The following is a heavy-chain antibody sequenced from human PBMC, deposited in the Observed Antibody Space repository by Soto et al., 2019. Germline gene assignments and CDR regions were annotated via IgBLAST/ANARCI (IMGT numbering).Heavy chain of an antibody. Sequence: ASVKVSCKTSCYTFTDHCRSWVRQAPGQGLEWLGWVSPYNGNTKYAQKFQGRVTMTTDTSTRTPYMELRSLRPDDTAVYYCARVLAARHHYGLDVWGQGTTVPVSS. CDR3: ARVLAARHHYGLDV. CDR1: CYTFTDHC. D-gene: IGHD6-6*01. CDR2: VSPYNGNT. V-gene: IGHV1-18*01. J-gene: IGHJ6*02.